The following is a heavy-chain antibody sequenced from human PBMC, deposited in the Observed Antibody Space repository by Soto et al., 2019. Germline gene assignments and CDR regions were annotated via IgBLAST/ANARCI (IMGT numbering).Heavy chain of an antibody. CDR1: GFTFSNAW. CDR2: IKSKTDGGTT. Sequence: GSLRLSCVASGFTFSNAWMNWVRQAPGKGLEWVGHIKSKTDGGTTDYAALVKGRFTISRDDSKTTLYLQMNGLKTEDTAVYYCTTEAVLMVYAIRAPFDYWGQGTLVTVSS. V-gene: IGHV3-15*01. CDR3: TTEAVLMVYAIRAPFDY. J-gene: IGHJ4*02. D-gene: IGHD2-8*01.